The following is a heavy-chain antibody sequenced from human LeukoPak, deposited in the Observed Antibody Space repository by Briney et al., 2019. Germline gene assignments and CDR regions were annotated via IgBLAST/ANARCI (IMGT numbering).Heavy chain of an antibody. V-gene: IGHV3-7*01. CDR3: ASGQNRWDPLDY. CDR2: IKQDGSEK. Sequence: GGSLRLSCAASGFPFSSYWKSWVRQAPGKGLEWVANIKQDGSEKYYVDSVKGRFTISRDNAKNSLYLQVNSLRAEDTAVYYCASGQNRWDPLDYWGQGTLVTVSS. D-gene: IGHD1-26*01. J-gene: IGHJ4*02. CDR1: GFPFSSYW.